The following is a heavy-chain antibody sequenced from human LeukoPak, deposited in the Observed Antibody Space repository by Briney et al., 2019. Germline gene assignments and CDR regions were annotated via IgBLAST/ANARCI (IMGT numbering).Heavy chain of an antibody. CDR2: INPNSGGT. CDR3: ARDLAAAAGYYYYYGMDV. Sequence: GASVKVSCKASGYTFTGYYMHWVRQAPGQGLEWMGWINPNSGGTNYAQKFQGWVTMTRDTSISTAYMELSRLRSDDTAVYYCARDLAAAAGYYYYYGMDVWGQGTTVTVSS. CDR1: GYTFTGYY. V-gene: IGHV1-2*04. J-gene: IGHJ6*02. D-gene: IGHD6-13*01.